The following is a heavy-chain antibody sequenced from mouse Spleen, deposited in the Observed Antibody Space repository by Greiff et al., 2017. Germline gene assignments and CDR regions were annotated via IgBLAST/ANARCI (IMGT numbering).Heavy chain of an antibody. CDR3: AKEDDYDVRAMDY. V-gene: IGHV1-64*01. CDR2: IHPNSGST. D-gene: IGHD2-4*01. J-gene: IGHJ4*01. Sequence: QVQLQQPGAELVKPGASVKLSCKASGYTFTSYWMHWVKQRPGQGLEWIGMIHPNSGSTNYNEKFKSKATLTVDKSSSTAYMQLSSLTSEDSAVYYCAKEDDYDVRAMDYWGQGTSVTVSS. CDR1: GYTFTSYW.